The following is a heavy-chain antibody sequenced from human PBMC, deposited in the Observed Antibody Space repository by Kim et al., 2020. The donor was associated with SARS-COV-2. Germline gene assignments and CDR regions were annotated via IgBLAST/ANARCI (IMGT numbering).Heavy chain of an antibody. Sequence: YAQQFQGRVTITADESTSTAYMELSSLRSEDTAVYYCARAVADLYGGMDVRGQGTTVTVSS. V-gene: IGHV1-69*01. CDR3: ARAVADLYGGMDV. J-gene: IGHJ6*02. D-gene: IGHD6-19*01.